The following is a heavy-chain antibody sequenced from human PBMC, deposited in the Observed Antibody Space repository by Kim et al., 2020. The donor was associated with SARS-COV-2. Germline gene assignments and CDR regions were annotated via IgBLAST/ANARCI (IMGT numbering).Heavy chain of an antibody. CDR2: HSGST. Sequence: HSGSTNYNPSLKSRVTISVDTSKNQFSLKLSSVTAADTAVYYCASGEVDYWGQGTLVTVSS. J-gene: IGHJ4*02. V-gene: IGHV4-34*01. CDR3: ASGEVDY.